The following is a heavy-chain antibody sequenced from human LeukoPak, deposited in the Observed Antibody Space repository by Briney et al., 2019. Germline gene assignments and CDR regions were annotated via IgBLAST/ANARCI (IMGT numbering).Heavy chain of an antibody. Sequence: SVKVSSKASGFTFTSSAMQWVRQARGQRLEWIGWIVVGSGNTNYAQKFQERVTITRDMSTSTAYMELSSLRSEDTAVYYCAAAYSSSSDYGMDVWGQGTTVTVSS. D-gene: IGHD6-6*01. CDR3: AAAYSSSSDYGMDV. CDR1: GFTFTSSA. J-gene: IGHJ6*02. V-gene: IGHV1-58*02. CDR2: IVVGSGNT.